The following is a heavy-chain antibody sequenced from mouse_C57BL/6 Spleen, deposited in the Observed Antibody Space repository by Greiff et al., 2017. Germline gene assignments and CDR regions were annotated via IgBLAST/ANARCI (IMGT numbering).Heavy chain of an antibody. Sequence: QVQLQQPGAELVKPGASVKLSCKASGYTFTSYWMHWVKQRPGQGLEWIGMIHPKSGSTNYNEKFKSKATLTVDKSSSTAYMQLSSLTSEDSAVYYGTRDLMTTVEIGYWGQGTTLTGSS. CDR2: IHPKSGST. CDR1: GYTFTSYW. V-gene: IGHV1-64*01. D-gene: IGHD1-1*01. CDR3: TRDLMTTVEIGY. J-gene: IGHJ2*01.